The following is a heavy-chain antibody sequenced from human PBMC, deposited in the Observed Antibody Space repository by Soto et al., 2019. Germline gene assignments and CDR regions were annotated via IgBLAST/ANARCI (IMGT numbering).Heavy chain of an antibody. V-gene: IGHV4-59*01. Sequence: SETLSLTCTVSGGSISSYYWSWIRQPPGKGLEWIGYIYYSGSTNYNPSLKSRVTISVDTSKNQFSLKLSSVTAADTAVYYCARVSGSYYYGMDVWGKGTTVTVSS. D-gene: IGHD1-26*01. CDR3: ARVSGSYYYGMDV. CDR1: GGSISSYY. CDR2: IYYSGST. J-gene: IGHJ6*01.